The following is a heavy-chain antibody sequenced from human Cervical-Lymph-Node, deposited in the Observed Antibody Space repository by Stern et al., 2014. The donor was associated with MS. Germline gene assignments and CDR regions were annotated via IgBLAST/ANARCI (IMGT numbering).Heavy chain of an antibody. Sequence: EVQLVESGGGLVQPGRSLRLSCAASGFTFDDYAMHWVRQAPGKGLEWVSGISWNSGSIGYADSVKGRFTISRDNAKNSLYLQMNSLRAEDTALYYCAKDSSSGWTSDGGYFDYWGQGTLVTVSS. CDR2: ISWNSGSI. V-gene: IGHV3-9*01. D-gene: IGHD6-19*01. J-gene: IGHJ4*02. CDR3: AKDSSSGWTSDGGYFDY. CDR1: GFTFDDYA.